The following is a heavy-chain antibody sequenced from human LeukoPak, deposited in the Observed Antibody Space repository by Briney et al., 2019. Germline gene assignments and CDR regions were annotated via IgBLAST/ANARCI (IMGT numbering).Heavy chain of an antibody. CDR1: GFTFSSHW. J-gene: IGHJ4*02. CDR2: IKPDGSEK. Sequence: GGSLRLSCAASGFTFSSHWMSWVRQAPGKGLEWVANIKPDGSEKYPVDSVKGRFTVTRDNAKNSLYLQMNRLRDEDSAVYYCARAPAFGTVDYRGQGTLVTVSS. V-gene: IGHV3-7*01. D-gene: IGHD3-16*01. CDR3: ARAPAFGTVDY.